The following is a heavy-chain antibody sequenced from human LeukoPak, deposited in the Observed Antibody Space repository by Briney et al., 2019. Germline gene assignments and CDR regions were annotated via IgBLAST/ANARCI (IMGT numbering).Heavy chain of an antibody. J-gene: IGHJ4*02. D-gene: IGHD3-22*01. Sequence: SETLSLTCAVYGGSFSGYYWSWIRQPPGKGLEWIGEINHSGSTNYNPSLKSRVTISVDTSKNQFSLKLSSVTAADTAVYYCARARPRYYYDSSGRSYFDYWGQGTLVTVSS. V-gene: IGHV4-34*01. CDR2: INHSGST. CDR1: GGSFSGYY. CDR3: ARARPRYYYDSSGRSYFDY.